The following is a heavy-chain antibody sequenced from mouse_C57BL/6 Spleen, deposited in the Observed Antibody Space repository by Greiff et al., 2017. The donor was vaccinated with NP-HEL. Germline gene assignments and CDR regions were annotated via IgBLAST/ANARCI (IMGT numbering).Heavy chain of an antibody. CDR1: GFTFSDYY. V-gene: IGHV5-12*01. Sequence: EVQVVESGGGLVQPGGSLKLSCAASGFTFSDYYMYWVRQTPEKRLEWVAYISNGGGSTYYPDTVKGRFTISRDNAKNTLYLQMSRLKSEDTAMYYCARRGYGSSGKAMDYWGQGTSVTVSS. J-gene: IGHJ4*01. CDR3: ARRGYGSSGKAMDY. CDR2: ISNGGGST. D-gene: IGHD1-1*01.